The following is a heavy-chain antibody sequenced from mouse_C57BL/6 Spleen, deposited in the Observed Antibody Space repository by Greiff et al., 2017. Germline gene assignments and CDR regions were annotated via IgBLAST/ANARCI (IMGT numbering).Heavy chain of an antibody. CDR3: ASRGNYVDY. CDR1: GYTFTSYW. V-gene: IGHV1-50*01. D-gene: IGHD3-1*01. CDR2: IDPADSYT. Sequence: QVQLQQPGAELVKPGASVKLSCKASGYTFTSYWMQWVKQRPGQGLEWIGEIDPADSYTNYNRKFKGKATLTADPSSSRTALQHSSLTSEDSAGYYCASRGNYVDYWGQGTTLTVSS. J-gene: IGHJ2*01.